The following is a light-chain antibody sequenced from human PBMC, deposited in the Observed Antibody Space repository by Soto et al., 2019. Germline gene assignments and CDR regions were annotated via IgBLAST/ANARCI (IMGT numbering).Light chain of an antibody. CDR3: MKRLQLRVT. V-gene: IGKV2D-29*01. J-gene: IGKJ4*01. CDR1: QSLLHSDGNTY. Sequence: DIVLTQTPLSLSVTPGPPASISCKSSQSLLHSDGNTYLYWYLQKPGQPPQLLMYEVSNRFSGVLNRVGGSESGTEITLKTSRVESEDVGVYYCMKRLQLRVTFGGGTKVEIK. CDR2: EVS.